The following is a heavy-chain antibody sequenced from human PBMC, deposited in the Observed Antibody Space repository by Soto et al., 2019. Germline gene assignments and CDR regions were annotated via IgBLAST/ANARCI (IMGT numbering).Heavy chain of an antibody. Sequence: QVQLVQSGAEVKKPGSSVKVSCKASGGTFSSYAISWVRQAPGQGLEWMGGIIPIFGTAKYAQKFQGRVTITADESXXTAYMELSSLRSEDTAVYYCARDAVPGYGDYHLAYWGQGTLVTVSS. CDR3: ARDAVPGYGDYHLAY. D-gene: IGHD4-17*01. CDR1: GGTFSSYA. CDR2: IIPIFGTA. V-gene: IGHV1-69*12. J-gene: IGHJ4*02.